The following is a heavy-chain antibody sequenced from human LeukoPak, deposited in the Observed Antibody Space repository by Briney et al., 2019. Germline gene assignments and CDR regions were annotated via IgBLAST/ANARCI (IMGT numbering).Heavy chain of an antibody. CDR3: ARHSGNSDDHFDY. CDR1: GGSISSSSYY. CDR2: IYYSGST. V-gene: IGHV4-39*01. D-gene: IGHD4-23*01. J-gene: IGHJ4*02. Sequence: PSETLSLTCTVSGGSISSSSYYWGWIRQPPGKGLEWIGSIYYSGSTYYNPSLKSRVTISVDTSKNQFSLKLSSVTAADTAVYYCARHSGNSDDHFDYWGQGTLVTVSS.